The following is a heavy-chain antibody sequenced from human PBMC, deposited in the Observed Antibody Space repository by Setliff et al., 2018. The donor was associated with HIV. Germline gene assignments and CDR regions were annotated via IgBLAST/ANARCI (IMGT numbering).Heavy chain of an antibody. CDR3: ARLRDMEWELIGLDC. CDR2: IHYSGST. Sequence: SETLSLTCTVSGGSISNYYWSWIRQSPEKGLEWIGYIHYSGSTNYNPSLKSRVTISLDTSKNQFSLKLSSVTAADTAIYYCARLRDMEWELIGLDCWGRGTLVTVSS. V-gene: IGHV4-59*01. CDR1: GGSISNYY. D-gene: IGHD1-26*01. J-gene: IGHJ4*02.